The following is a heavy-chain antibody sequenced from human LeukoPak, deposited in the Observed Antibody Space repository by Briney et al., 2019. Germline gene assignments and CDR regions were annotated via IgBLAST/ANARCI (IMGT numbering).Heavy chain of an antibody. CDR3: ARDVVGATYFD. V-gene: IGHV3-23*01. Sequence: GGSLRLSCAASGFTFADYAMTWVRQAPGKGLEWVSVIGVRGGSSYYADSVKGRFTISRDNSKNTLYLQMNSLRAEDTAVYYCARDVVGATYFDWGQGTLVTVSS. CDR2: IGVRGGSS. CDR1: GFTFADYA. J-gene: IGHJ4*02. D-gene: IGHD1-26*01.